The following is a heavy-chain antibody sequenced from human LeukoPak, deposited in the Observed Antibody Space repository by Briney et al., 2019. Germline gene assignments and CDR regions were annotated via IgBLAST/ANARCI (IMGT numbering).Heavy chain of an antibody. V-gene: IGHV3-48*01. CDR2: ISSSSSTI. CDR1: GFTFSSYS. D-gene: IGHD2-2*01. Sequence: GGSLRLSCAASGFTFSSYSMNWVRQAPGKGLEWVSYISSSSSTIYYADSVKGRFTISRDNAKNSLYLQMNSLRAEDTAVYYCARDGNRRGYCSSTSCPNWFDPWGQGTLVTVSS. CDR3: ARDGNRRGYCSSTSCPNWFDP. J-gene: IGHJ5*02.